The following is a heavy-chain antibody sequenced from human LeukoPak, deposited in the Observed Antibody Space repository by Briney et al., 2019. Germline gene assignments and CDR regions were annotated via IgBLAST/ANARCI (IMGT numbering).Heavy chain of an antibody. CDR3: ASNNPYYYDSSGYYRYAFDY. Sequence: PSETLSLTCTVSGGSISSYYWSWIRQPPGKGLEWIGYIYYSGSTNYNPSLKSRVTISVDTSKNQFSLKLSSVTAADTAVYYCASNNPYYYDSSGYYRYAFDYWGQGTLVTVSS. CDR2: IYYSGST. D-gene: IGHD3-22*01. V-gene: IGHV4-59*08. J-gene: IGHJ4*02. CDR1: GGSISSYY.